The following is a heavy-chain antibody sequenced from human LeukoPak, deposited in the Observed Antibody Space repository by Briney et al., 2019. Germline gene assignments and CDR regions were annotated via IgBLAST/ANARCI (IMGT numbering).Heavy chain of an antibody. D-gene: IGHD6-13*01. CDR3: ARVNIPAAGFGFDY. V-gene: IGHV4-31*03. CDR2: IYYSGST. Sequence: PSETLSLTCTVSGGSISSGGYYWSWIRQHPGKGLEWIGYIYYSGSTYYNPSLKSRVTISVDTSKNQFSLKLSSVTAPDTALYYCARVNIPAAGFGFDYWGQGTLVTVSS. J-gene: IGHJ4*02. CDR1: GGSISSGGYY.